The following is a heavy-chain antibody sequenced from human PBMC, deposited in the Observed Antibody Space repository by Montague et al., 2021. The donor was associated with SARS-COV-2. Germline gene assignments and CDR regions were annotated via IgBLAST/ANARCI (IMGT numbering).Heavy chain of an antibody. J-gene: IGHJ4*01. CDR3: ARGGQQWLVIEPRYYYDY. Sequence: SETLSLTCARQAGCYTGYDRKRTRQNSGKQGTSYAEINQRGRTNYNPSLKSRVTISVDTSKNQFSLKLSSVTAADTAVYYCARGGQQWLVIEPRYYYDYWGQGTRVNVSS. CDR2: INQRGRT. CDR1: AGCYTGYD. D-gene: IGHD6-19*01. V-gene: IGHV4-34*01.